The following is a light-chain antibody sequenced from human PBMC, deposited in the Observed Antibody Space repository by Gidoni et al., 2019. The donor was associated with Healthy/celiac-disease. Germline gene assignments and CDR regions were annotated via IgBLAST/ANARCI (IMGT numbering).Light chain of an antibody. CDR2: DVS. CDR1: SSDVGGYNS. V-gene: IGLV2-11*01. J-gene: IGLJ3*02. Sequence: QSALTQPRSVSGSPGQSVTISCTGTSSDVGGYNSVSWYQQHPGKAPKLMMYDVSKRPSGVTDRFSGSKAGNTASLTISWLQAEDEADYYCCAYAGSYTWVFGGGTKLTVL. CDR3: CAYAGSYTWV.